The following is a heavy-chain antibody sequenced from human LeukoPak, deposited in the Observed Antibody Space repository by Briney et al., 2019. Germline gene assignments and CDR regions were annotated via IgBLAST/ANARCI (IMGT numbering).Heavy chain of an antibody. CDR1: GYTFTSYG. V-gene: IGHV1-18*04. CDR2: ISAYNGNT. D-gene: IGHD3-10*01. CDR3: ARDLEWITMVRGVNNWFDP. J-gene: IGHJ5*02. Sequence: ASVKVSCKASGYTFTSYGISWVRQAPGQGLEWMGWISAYNGNTNYAQKLQGRVTMTTDTSTSTAYMELRSLRSDDTAVYYCARDLEWITMVRGVNNWFDPWGQGTLVTVSS.